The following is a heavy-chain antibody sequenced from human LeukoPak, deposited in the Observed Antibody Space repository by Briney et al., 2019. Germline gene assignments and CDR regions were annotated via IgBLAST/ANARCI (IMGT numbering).Heavy chain of an antibody. CDR2: ISTSGTTI. CDR3: ARDSRGAFDI. J-gene: IGHJ3*02. Sequence: GGSLRLSCAASGFTFSDYYIGWVRQAAGKGLEWLSYISTSGTTIIYADSVKGRFTISRDSAKHSLYLQMNSLRAEDTALYYCARDSRGAFDIWGHGTMVTVS. V-gene: IGHV3-11*01. D-gene: IGHD5-12*01. CDR1: GFTFSDYY.